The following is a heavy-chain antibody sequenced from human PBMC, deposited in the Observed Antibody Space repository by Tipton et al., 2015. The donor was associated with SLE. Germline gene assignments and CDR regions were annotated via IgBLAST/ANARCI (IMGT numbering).Heavy chain of an antibody. Sequence: QSGAEVTKPGASVKVSCKTSGYTFTKYQIHWVRQAPGQGLEWMGRISTYNGDTDYAQHLQGRVTLTTETSTSKAYMELRSLSSDDTAIYYCAATSYGMDVWGQGTTVTVSS. J-gene: IGHJ6*02. CDR2: ISTYNGDT. V-gene: IGHV1-18*01. CDR3: AATSYGMDV. CDR1: GYTFTKYQ.